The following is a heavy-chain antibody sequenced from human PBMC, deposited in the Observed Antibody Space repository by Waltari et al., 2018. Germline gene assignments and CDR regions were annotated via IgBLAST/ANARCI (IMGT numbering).Heavy chain of an antibody. CDR1: GGSISSSSYY. J-gene: IGHJ4*02. V-gene: IGHV4-39*01. D-gene: IGHD1-26*01. Sequence: QLQLQESGPGLVKPSETLSLTCTVSGGSISSSSYYWGWIRQPPGKGLEWIGSIYYSGSTYDNPSLKSRVTISVDTSKNQFSLKLSSVTAADTAVYYCARQRPGGYYFDYWGQGTLVTVSS. CDR2: IYYSGST. CDR3: ARQRPGGYYFDY.